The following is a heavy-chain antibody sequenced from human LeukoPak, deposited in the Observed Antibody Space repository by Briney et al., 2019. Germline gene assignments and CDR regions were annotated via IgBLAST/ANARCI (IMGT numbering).Heavy chain of an antibody. CDR2: INHSGST. J-gene: IGHJ4*02. V-gene: IGHV4-34*01. Sequence: SETLSLTCAVYGGSFSGYYWSWIRQPPGKGLEWIGEINHSGSTNYNPSLKSRVTISVDTSKNQFSLKLSSVTAADTAVYYCARHSSGWYFFDYWGQGTLVTVSS. D-gene: IGHD6-19*01. CDR3: ARHSSGWYFFDY. CDR1: GGSFSGYY.